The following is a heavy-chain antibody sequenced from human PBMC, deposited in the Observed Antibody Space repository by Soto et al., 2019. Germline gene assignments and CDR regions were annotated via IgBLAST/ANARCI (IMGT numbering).Heavy chain of an antibody. CDR2: IYYSGST. J-gene: IGHJ6*02. CDR3: ARANILGILYGGMDV. V-gene: IGHV4-30-4*01. CDR1: GGSISSGDYY. D-gene: IGHD3-3*01. Sequence: SETLSLTCTVSGGSISSGDYYWSWIRQPPGKGLEWIGYIYYSGSTYYNPSLKSRVTISVDTSKNQFSLKLSSVTAADTAVYYCARANILGILYGGMDVWGQGTTVTVSS.